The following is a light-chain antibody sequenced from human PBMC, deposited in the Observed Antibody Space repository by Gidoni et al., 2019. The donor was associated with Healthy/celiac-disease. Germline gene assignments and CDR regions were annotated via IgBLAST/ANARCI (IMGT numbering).Light chain of an antibody. V-gene: IGLV2-14*03. Sequence: QSALTQPASVSGSPGQSITISCTGTSSDVGGYNYVSWYQLPPGKAPKLRIYDVSNRPSGVSNRFSGSKSGNTASLTISGLQAEDEADYYCSSYTSSSTLEVFGTGTKITVL. CDR3: SSYTSSSTLEV. J-gene: IGLJ1*01. CDR2: DVS. CDR1: SSDVGGYNY.